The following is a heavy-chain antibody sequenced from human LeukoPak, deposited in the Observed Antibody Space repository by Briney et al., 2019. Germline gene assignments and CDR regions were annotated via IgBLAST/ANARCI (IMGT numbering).Heavy chain of an antibody. CDR2: INPNSGGT. J-gene: IGHJ6*02. V-gene: IGHV1-2*04. CDR3: ARGSYSSSWYLYGMDV. D-gene: IGHD6-13*01. Sequence: ASVTVSCKASGYTFTGYYMHWVRQAPGQGLEWMGWINPNSGGTNYAQKFQGWVTMTRDTSISTAYMELSRLRSDDTAVYYCARGSYSSSWYLYGMDVWGQGTTVTVSS. CDR1: GYTFTGYY.